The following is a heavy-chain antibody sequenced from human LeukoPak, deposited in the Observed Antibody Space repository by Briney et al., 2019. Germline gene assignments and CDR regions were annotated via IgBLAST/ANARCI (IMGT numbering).Heavy chain of an antibody. V-gene: IGHV1-8*03. D-gene: IGHD6-19*01. CDR2: MNPNSGNT. CDR1: GYTFTSYD. CDR3: ARNPGVAGTRYFDL. J-gene: IGHJ2*01. Sequence: ASVKVSCKASGYTFTSYDINWVRQATGQGLEWMGWMNPNSGNTGYAQKFQGRVTITRNTSISTAYMELSSLRSEDTAVYYCARNPGVAGTRYFDLWGRGTLVTVSS.